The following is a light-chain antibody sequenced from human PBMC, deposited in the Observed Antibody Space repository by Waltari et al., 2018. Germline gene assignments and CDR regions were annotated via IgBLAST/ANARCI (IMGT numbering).Light chain of an antibody. CDR2: ETS. CDR1: QSVSNY. Sequence: EIVFTQSPATLPVSPGDRATLACRASQSVSNYLAWYQQKPGQAPRLLIYETSNRASGIPARFSGSGSGTDFTLTISSLEPEDFAVYYCQLLVNWPLFTFGPGTKVDIK. CDR3: QLLVNWPLFT. V-gene: IGKV3-11*01. J-gene: IGKJ3*01.